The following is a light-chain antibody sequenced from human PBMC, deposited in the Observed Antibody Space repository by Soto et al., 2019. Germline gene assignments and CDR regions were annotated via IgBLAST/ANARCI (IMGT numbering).Light chain of an antibody. CDR1: QSISSW. CDR2: KAS. Sequence: MTQSPATLSLSAGERATLSCRASQSISSWLAWYQQKPGKAPKFLIYKASSLESGVPSRFSGSGSGTEFTLTISSLKPDDFATYYCQQYNSYWTFGQGTKVDIK. CDR3: QQYNSYWT. V-gene: IGKV1-5*03. J-gene: IGKJ1*01.